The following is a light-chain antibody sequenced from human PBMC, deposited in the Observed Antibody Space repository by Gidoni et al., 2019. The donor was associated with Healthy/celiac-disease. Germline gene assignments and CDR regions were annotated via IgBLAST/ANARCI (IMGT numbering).Light chain of an antibody. J-gene: IGLJ2*01. CDR3: SSYTSSSTLVV. CDR1: SRDVGGYNY. CDR2: DVS. Sequence: QSALTQPASVSDSPGQSITISCTGTSRDVGGYNYVSWYQQHPGKAPKLMIYDVSNRPSGVSNRFSGSKSGNTASLTISGLQAEDEADYYCSSYTSSSTLVVFGGGTKLTVL. V-gene: IGLV2-14*01.